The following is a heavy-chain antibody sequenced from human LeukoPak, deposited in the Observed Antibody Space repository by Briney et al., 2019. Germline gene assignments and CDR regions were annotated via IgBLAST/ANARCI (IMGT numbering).Heavy chain of an antibody. CDR2: ISSSSSHI. CDR1: GITFSTYS. V-gene: IGHV3-21*06. D-gene: IGHD1-26*01. J-gene: IGHJ3*02. Sequence: GGSLRLSCAVSGITFSTYSMNWVRQAPGKGLEWVSSISSSSSHIYYADSVKGRFTISRDNAKNSLYLQMSSLRVEDTAVFYCVRAWGGGSYSDAFDIWGQGTMVTVSS. CDR3: VRAWGGGSYSDAFDI.